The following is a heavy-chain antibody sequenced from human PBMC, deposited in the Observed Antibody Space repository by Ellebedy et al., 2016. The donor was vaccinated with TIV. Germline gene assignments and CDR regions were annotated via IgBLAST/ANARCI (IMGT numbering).Heavy chain of an antibody. Sequence: GGSLRLSXVASGFTFSSYWMHWVRQAPGEGLVWVSRINNDGSSTNYADSVKGRFTISRDNAKNTLYLQMDSLRAEDTAVYHCVREGSTNCYGSFCYYYYGMDVWGQGTTVTVSS. CDR1: GFTFSSYW. D-gene: IGHD2-2*01. V-gene: IGHV3-74*01. CDR2: INNDGSST. CDR3: VREGSTNCYGSFCYYYYGMDV. J-gene: IGHJ6*02.